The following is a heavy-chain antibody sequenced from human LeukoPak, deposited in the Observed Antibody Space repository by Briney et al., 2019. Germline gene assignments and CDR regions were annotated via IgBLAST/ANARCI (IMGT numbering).Heavy chain of an antibody. J-gene: IGHJ4*02. D-gene: IGHD6-19*01. V-gene: IGHV3-23*01. CDR1: GFTFNSYA. CDR3: AKVGDSYSSGWYHFDY. Sequence: SGGSLRLSCAASGFTFNSYAMTWLRQSPGKGLEWVSTISGSGDRTYYGDSVKGRFTISRDNSKNTLYLQMNSLRAEDTAVYYCAKVGDSYSSGWYHFDYWGQGTLVTVSS. CDR2: ISGSGDRT.